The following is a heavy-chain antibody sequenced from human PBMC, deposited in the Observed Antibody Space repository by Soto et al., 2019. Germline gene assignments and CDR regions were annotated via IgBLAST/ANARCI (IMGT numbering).Heavy chain of an antibody. CDR3: ARDHPYSNYATTYYYYGMDV. CDR1: GGSVSSGSYY. Sequence: SETLSLTCTVSGGSVSSGSYYWSWIRQPPGKGLEWIGYIYYSGSTNYNPSLKSRVTISVDTSKNQFSLKLSSVTAADTAVYYCARDHPYSNYATTYYYYGMDVWGQGATVTVSS. D-gene: IGHD4-4*01. CDR2: IYYSGST. J-gene: IGHJ6*02. V-gene: IGHV4-61*01.